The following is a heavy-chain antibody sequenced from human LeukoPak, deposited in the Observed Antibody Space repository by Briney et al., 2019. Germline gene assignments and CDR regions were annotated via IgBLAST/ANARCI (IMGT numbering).Heavy chain of an antibody. V-gene: IGHV3-48*03. CDR1: GFTFSSYE. D-gene: IGHD3-16*02. CDR2: ISSSGSTI. J-gene: IGHJ6*03. CDR3: AGDLKAGVVWGSYRQIYYMDV. Sequence: GGSLRLSCAASGFTFSSYEMNWVRQAPGKGLEWVSYISSSGSTIYYADSVKGRFTISRDNAKNSLYLQMNSLRAEDTAVYYCAGDLKAGVVWGSYRQIYYMDVWGKGTTVTISS.